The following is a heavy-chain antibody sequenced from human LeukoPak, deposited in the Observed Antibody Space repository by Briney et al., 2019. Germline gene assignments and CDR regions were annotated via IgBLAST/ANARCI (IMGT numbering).Heavy chain of an antibody. CDR3: ARAPSYGGKNYYYYGMDV. CDR1: GFTFSSYG. J-gene: IGHJ6*02. CDR2: IWYDGSNK. Sequence: GGSLRLSSAASGFTFSSYGMHWVRQAPGKGLEWVAVIWYDGSNKYYADSVKGRFTISRDNSKNTLYLQMNSLRAEDTAVYYCARAPSYGGKNYYYYGMDVWGQGTTVTVSS. D-gene: IGHD4-23*01. V-gene: IGHV3-33*01.